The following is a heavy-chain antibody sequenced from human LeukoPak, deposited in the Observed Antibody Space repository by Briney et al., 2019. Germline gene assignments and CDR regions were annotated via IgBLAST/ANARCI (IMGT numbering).Heavy chain of an antibody. Sequence: ASVKVSCKAPGYTFTSYYMHWVRQAPGQGLEWMGIINPSGGSTSYAQKFQGRVTMTRDTSTSTVYMELSSLRSEDTAVYYCAREPDSSGSARVVSGVNADYWGQGTLVTVSS. V-gene: IGHV1-46*01. D-gene: IGHD3-22*01. CDR1: GYTFTSYY. CDR3: AREPDSSGSARVVSGVNADY. J-gene: IGHJ4*02. CDR2: INPSGGST.